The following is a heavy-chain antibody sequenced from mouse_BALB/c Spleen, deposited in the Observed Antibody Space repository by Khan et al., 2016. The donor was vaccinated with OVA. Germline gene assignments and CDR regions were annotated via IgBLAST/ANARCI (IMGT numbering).Heavy chain of an antibody. CDR3: ARFYVPYYAMDD. D-gene: IGHD2-3*01. J-gene: IGHJ4*01. V-gene: IGHV2-9*02. CDR1: GFSLTGYG. Sequence: QVQLKESGPGLVAPSQSLSITCTVSGFSLTGYGVNWVRQPPGKGLEWLGVIWAGGSTNYNSALMSRLSISKDNSKSQVYLKMNSLQTDDTAMYYCARFYVPYYAMDDWGQGTSVTVSS. CDR2: IWAGGST.